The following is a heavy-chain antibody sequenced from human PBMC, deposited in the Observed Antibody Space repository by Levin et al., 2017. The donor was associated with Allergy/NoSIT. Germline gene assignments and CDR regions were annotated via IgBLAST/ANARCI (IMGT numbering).Heavy chain of an antibody. J-gene: IGHJ4*02. Sequence: GGSLRLSCAASGFTFDDYAMHWVRQAPGKGLEWVSVISWNSGSIGYADSVKGRFTISRDNAKNSLYLQMNSLRAEDTALYYCAKVGGSSSGRYYDYWGQGTLVTVSS. CDR2: ISWNSGSI. D-gene: IGHD6-6*01. V-gene: IGHV3-9*01. CDR1: GFTFDDYA. CDR3: AKVGGSSSGRYYDY.